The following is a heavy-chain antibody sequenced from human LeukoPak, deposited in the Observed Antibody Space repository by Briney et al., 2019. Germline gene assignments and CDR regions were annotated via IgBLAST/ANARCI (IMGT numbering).Heavy chain of an antibody. CDR3: TTPYYDILTGH. CDR2: IKSKTDGGTT. D-gene: IGHD3-9*01. V-gene: IGHV3-15*01. CDR1: GFTFSNAW. J-gene: IGHJ4*02. Sequence: GGSLRLSCAASGFTFSNAWMSWVRQAPGKGLEWVGRIKSKTDGGTTDYAAPVKGRLTISRDDSKNTLYLQMNSLKTEDTAVYYCTTPYYDILTGHWGQGTLVTVSS.